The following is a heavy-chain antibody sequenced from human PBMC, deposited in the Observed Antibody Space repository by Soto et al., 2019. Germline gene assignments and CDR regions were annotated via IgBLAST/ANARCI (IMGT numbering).Heavy chain of an antibody. V-gene: IGHV3-30*18. J-gene: IGHJ6*02. CDR1: GFTFSSYG. D-gene: IGHD3-22*01. CDR2: ISYDGSNK. Sequence: PGGSLRLSCAASGFTFSSYGMHWVRQAPGKGLEWVAVISYDGSNKYYADTVKGRFTISRDNSKNTLYLQMNILRAEDTAVYYCANYRGPPDTYYYDSSGYYYYGMDVWGQGTTVTVSS. CDR3: ANYRGPPDTYYYDSSGYYYYGMDV.